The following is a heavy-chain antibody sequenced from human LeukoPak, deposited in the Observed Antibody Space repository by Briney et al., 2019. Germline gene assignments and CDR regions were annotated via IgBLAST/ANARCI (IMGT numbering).Heavy chain of an antibody. D-gene: IGHD2-21*01. CDR2: IKPKTDGETT. CDR3: ITPLPYSAQ. V-gene: IGHV3-15*07. Sequence: GGSLRLSCAASGFTFNTYTMNWVRQAPGKGLEWVGRIKPKTDGETTEYAAPVKGRFSISRDDSKNMLYLQMNSLKTEDTAVYYCITPLPYSAQGGQGTLVTVSS. J-gene: IGHJ4*02. CDR1: GFTFNTYT.